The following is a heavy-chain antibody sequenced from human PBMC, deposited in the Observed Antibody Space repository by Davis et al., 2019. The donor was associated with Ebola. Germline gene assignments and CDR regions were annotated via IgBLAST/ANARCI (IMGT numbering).Heavy chain of an antibody. Sequence: GESLKISCAASGFTFSSYWMHWVRQAPGKGLEWVSRISGSGDNPHYADSVKGRFTISRDNSKNTLYLQMNSLRAEDTAVFYCAKRATVTVAGVYYYNAMGVWGKGTTVTVSS. J-gene: IGHJ6*04. D-gene: IGHD6-19*01. CDR2: ISGSGDNP. CDR3: AKRATVTVAGVYYYNAMGV. V-gene: IGHV3-23*01. CDR1: GFTFSSYW.